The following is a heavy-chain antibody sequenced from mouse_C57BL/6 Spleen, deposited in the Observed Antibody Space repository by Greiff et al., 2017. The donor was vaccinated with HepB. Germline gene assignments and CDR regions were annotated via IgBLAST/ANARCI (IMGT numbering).Heavy chain of an antibody. CDR3: TVPDHGYYDMDY. J-gene: IGHJ4*01. CDR1: GFTFSNYW. V-gene: IGHV6-3*01. CDR2: IRLKSDNYAT. Sequence: EVMLVESGGGLVQPGGSMKLSCVASGFTFSNYWMNWVRQSPEKGLEWVAQIRLKSDNYATHYAESVKGRFTISRDDSKSSVYLQMTNLRDEDTGIYYCTVPDHGYYDMDYWGQGTSVTVSS.